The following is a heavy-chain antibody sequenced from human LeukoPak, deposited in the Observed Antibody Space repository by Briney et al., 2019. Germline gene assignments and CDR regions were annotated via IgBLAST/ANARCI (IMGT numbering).Heavy chain of an antibody. Sequence: PSETLSLTCTVSGGSISSYYWSWIRQPPGKGLEWIGRIYTSGSTNYNPSLKSRVTMSVDTSKNQFSLKLSSVTAADTAVYYCARAYYYDSSGYLFDPWGQGTLVTVSS. V-gene: IGHV4-4*07. J-gene: IGHJ5*02. CDR3: ARAYYYDSSGYLFDP. D-gene: IGHD3-22*01. CDR2: IYTSGST. CDR1: GGSISSYY.